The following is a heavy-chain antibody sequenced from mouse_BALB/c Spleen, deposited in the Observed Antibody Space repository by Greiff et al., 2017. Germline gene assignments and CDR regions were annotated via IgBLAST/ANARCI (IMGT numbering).Heavy chain of an antibody. CDR1: GFTFSSYG. D-gene: IGHD2-1*01. CDR2: ISSGGSYT. V-gene: IGHV5-6*02. CDR3: ASLYGNYWYFDV. Sequence: DVKLVESGGDLVKPGGSLKLSCAASGFTFSSYGMSWVRQTPDKRLEWVATISSGGSYTYYPDSVKGRFTISRDNAKNTLYLQMSSLKSEDTAVYYCASLYGNYWYFDVWGAGTTVTVSS. J-gene: IGHJ1*01.